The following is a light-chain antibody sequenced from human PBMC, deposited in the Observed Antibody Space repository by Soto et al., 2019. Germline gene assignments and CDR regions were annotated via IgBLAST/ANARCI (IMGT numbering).Light chain of an antibody. CDR3: QQYDTSALT. Sequence: DIQMTQVPSALSATVGDRVTIACRASQSISRRLAWYQQKPGRAPKLLIYDASSLESGVPSRFSGSGSGTDFTLTISSLQPDDFATYYCQQYDTSALTFGHGTKVDIK. CDR1: QSISRR. CDR2: DAS. J-gene: IGKJ1*01. V-gene: IGKV1-5*01.